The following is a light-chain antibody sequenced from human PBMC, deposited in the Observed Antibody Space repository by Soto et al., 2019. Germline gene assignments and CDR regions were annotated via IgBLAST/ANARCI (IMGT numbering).Light chain of an antibody. CDR1: QGISDS. V-gene: IGKV1-27*01. CDR3: QKYNSAPLT. J-gene: IGKJ1*01. CDR2: AAS. Sequence: DIQITPSPSSLSASVGDRVTITCRASQGISDSLAWYQQKPGTVPKLLIYAASTLQSGVPSRFSGRGSGTVFTLTISSLQPEDVATYYCQKYNSAPLTFGQGTKVDIK.